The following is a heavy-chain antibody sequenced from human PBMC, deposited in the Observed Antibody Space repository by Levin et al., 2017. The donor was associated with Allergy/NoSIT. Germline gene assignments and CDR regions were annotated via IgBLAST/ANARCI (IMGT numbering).Heavy chain of an antibody. CDR3: ARGGPGPYYFDS. D-gene: IGHD3-16*01. CDR2: IYTDGRT. V-gene: IGHV3-53*01. J-gene: IGHJ4*02. Sequence: SCAASGFTVSTYHMSWVRQAPGKGLEWLSFIYTDGRTHYADSVKGRFTISRDDSKNTLHLQMNSLRAEDTAVYYCARGGPGPYYFDSWGQGTLVTVSS. CDR1: GFTVSTYH.